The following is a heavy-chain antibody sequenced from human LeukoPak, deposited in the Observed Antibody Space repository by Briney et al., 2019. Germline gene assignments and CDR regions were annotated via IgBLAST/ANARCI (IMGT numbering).Heavy chain of an antibody. V-gene: IGHV3-7*03. J-gene: IGHJ6*02. Sequence: GGSLRLSCAASGFTFSNYWMTWVRQAPGKGLEWVANINRDGSERYYVDSVKGRFTISRDDAKSSLCLQMNSLGAEDTAVYYCARRNAMDVWGQGTTVIVFS. CDR1: GFTFSNYW. CDR3: ARRNAMDV. CDR2: INRDGSER.